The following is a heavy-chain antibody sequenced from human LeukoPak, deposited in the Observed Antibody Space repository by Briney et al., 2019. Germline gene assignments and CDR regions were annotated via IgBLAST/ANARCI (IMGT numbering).Heavy chain of an antibody. V-gene: IGHV3-21*01. CDR2: ISSSSSYI. CDR1: GFTFSSYS. D-gene: IGHD3-3*01. CDR3: ARDGGRHLYYYYGMDV. J-gene: IGHJ6*02. Sequence: GGSLRLSCAASGFTFSSYSMNWVRQAPGKGLEWVSSISSSSSYIYYADSVKGRFTISRDDAKNSLYLQMNSLRAEDTAVYYCARDGGRHLYYYYGMDVWGQGTTVTVSS.